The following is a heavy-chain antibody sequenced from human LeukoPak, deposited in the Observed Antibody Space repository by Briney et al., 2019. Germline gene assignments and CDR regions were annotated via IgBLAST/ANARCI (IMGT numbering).Heavy chain of an antibody. V-gene: IGHV3-23*01. Sequence: GGSLRLSCAASGFIFSHYGMSWVRQAPGKGLEWLSSIRGRGSPTYYADSVKGRFTIARDNSQNTVDLHIQSLRAEDTAVYYCAKDRGRYYDSSGYYWGYYFDSWGQGILVTVST. D-gene: IGHD3-22*01. CDR2: IRGRGSPT. CDR3: AKDRGRYYDSSGYYWGYYFDS. J-gene: IGHJ4*02. CDR1: GFIFSHYG.